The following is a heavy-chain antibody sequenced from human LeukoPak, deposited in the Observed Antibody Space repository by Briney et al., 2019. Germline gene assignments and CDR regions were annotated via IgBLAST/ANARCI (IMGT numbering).Heavy chain of an antibody. CDR1: GFTFRTYG. Sequence: GGSLRLSCATSGFTFRTYGMEGLRQAPGKGLEGVAVISHDGSNKYYADSVKGRFTISRDNSKNTLYLQMNSLRAEDPAVYYCAKESSAHFQSGYYGAFDIWGQGTMVTVSS. CDR2: ISHDGSNK. D-gene: IGHD3-22*01. J-gene: IGHJ3*02. V-gene: IGHV3-30*18. CDR3: AKESSAHFQSGYYGAFDI.